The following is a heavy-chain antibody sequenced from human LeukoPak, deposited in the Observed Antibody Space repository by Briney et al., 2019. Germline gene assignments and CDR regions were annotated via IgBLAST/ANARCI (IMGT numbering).Heavy chain of an antibody. CDR1: GGSISSSSYY. V-gene: IGHV4-39*01. CDR2: IYYSGST. J-gene: IGHJ3*02. Sequence: PSETLSLTRTVSGGSISSSSYYWGWIRQPPGKGLEWIGSIYYSGSTYYNPSLKSRVTISVDTSKNQFSLKLSSVTAADTAVYYCARHKEIRTYYDALHIWGQGTMVTVSS. CDR3: ARHKEIRTYYDALHI. D-gene: IGHD1-26*01.